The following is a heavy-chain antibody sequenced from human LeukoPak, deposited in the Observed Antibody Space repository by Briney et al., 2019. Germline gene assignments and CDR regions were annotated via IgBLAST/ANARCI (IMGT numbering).Heavy chain of an antibody. CDR1: GGSISSGGYS. Sequence: SETLSLTCAVSGGSISSGGYSWSWIRQPLGKGLEWIGYIYHSGSTYYNPSLKSRVTISVDRSKNQFSLKLSSVTAADTAVYYCATRSSTSCYRDWGQGTLVTVSS. V-gene: IGHV4-30-2*01. J-gene: IGHJ4*02. D-gene: IGHD2-2*01. CDR2: IYHSGST. CDR3: ATRSSTSCYRD.